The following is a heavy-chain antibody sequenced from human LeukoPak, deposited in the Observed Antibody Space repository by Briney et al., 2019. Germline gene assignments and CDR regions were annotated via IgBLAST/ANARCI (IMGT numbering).Heavy chain of an antibody. CDR3: ARGRPTTSIAAAGVNWFDP. J-gene: IGHJ5*02. Sequence: ASVKVSCKASGGTFSSYAISWVRQAPGQGLEWMGGIIPIFGTANYAQKFQGRVTITADKSTSTAYMELSSLRSEDTAVYYCARGRPTTSIAAAGVNWFDPWGQGTLVTVSS. CDR2: IIPIFGTA. D-gene: IGHD6-13*01. V-gene: IGHV1-69*06. CDR1: GGTFSSYA.